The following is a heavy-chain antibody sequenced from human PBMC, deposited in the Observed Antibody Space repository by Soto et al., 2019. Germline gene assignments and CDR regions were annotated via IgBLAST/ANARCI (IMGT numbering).Heavy chain of an antibody. CDR3: VRGDREDIAVVVGARPGEYGMDV. CDR2: ISYSGSNK. Sequence: QVQLVESGGGVFQPGRSLRLSCAASGFTFSSYAMHWVRQAPGKGLEWVTVISYSGSNKAYVDSVKGRFTISRDNSKNTLYLQMNSQRAEETAVYYCVRGDREDIAVVVGARPGEYGMDVWCHGTKVTVSS. CDR1: GFTFSSYA. D-gene: IGHD2-15*01. V-gene: IGHV3-30-3*01. J-gene: IGHJ6*02.